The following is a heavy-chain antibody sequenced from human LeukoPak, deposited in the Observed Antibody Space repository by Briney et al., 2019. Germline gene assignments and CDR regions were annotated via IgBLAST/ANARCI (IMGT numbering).Heavy chain of an antibody. V-gene: IGHV4-39*01. J-gene: IGHJ5*02. CDR2: IYYSGST. CDR3: ARPVAGTLFDP. D-gene: IGHD6-19*01. Sequence: KSSETLSLTCTVSGGSISSSSYYWGWIRQPPGKGVEWIGSIYYSGSTYYNPSLKSRVTISVDTSKNQFSLKLSSVTAADTAVYYCARPVAGTLFDPWGQGTLVTVSS. CDR1: GGSISSSSYY.